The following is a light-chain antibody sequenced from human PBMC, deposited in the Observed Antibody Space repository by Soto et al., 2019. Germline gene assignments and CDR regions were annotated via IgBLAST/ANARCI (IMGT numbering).Light chain of an antibody. CDR2: DAS. J-gene: IGKJ1*01. V-gene: IGKV3D-15*01. CDR1: QSVSTN. CDR3: QQYDNWLGT. Sequence: EIVMTQSPATLSVSPGESDTLSCRASQSVSTNLAWYQQTPGQAPRLLIFDASARATGIPARFSGSGSGTEFTLTISSLQSEDFAVYYCQQYDNWLGTFGQGTKVDIK.